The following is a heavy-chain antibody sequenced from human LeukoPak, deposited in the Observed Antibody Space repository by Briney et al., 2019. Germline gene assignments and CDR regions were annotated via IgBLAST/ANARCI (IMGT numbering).Heavy chain of an antibody. D-gene: IGHD3-10*01. CDR2: ISSDSRTI. CDR1: GFTFSSYS. J-gene: IGHJ4*02. V-gene: IGHV3-48*02. Sequence: GGSLRLSCAASGFTFSSYSMNWVRQAPGKGLEWVSYISSDSRTIYYADSVKGRFTISRDNAKNSLYLQMKSLRDEDTAVYYCARYGSGTSYITNYFDYWGQGTLVTGSS. CDR3: ARYGSGTSYITNYFDY.